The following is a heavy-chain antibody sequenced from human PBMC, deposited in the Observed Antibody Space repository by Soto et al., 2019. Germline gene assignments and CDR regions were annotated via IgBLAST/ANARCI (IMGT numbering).Heavy chain of an antibody. D-gene: IGHD3-22*01. CDR2: ISSSSSYI. CDR3: ASSVYYDSSGYWPQGY. Sequence: WGSLRLSCAASGFTFSSYSMNWVRQAPGKGLEWVSSISSSSSYIYYADSVKGRFTISRDNAKNSLYLQMNSLRAEDTAVYYCASSVYYDSSGYWPQGYWGQGTLVTVSS. V-gene: IGHV3-21*01. J-gene: IGHJ4*02. CDR1: GFTFSSYS.